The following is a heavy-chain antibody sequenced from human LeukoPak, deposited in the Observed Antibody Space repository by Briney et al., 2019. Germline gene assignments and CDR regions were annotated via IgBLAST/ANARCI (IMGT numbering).Heavy chain of an antibody. Sequence: PGGSLTLSCAASGFNFNNYWMHWVRQAPGKGLVWVSRLNTDGSCTTYADSVKGRLTISIDNAKNTLYLQMNSLRADDTAVYYCVRQHTYHFDYWGQGTLVTVSS. D-gene: IGHD6-13*01. CDR3: VRQHTYHFDY. J-gene: IGHJ4*02. V-gene: IGHV3-74*01. CDR1: GFNFNNYW. CDR2: LNTDGSCT.